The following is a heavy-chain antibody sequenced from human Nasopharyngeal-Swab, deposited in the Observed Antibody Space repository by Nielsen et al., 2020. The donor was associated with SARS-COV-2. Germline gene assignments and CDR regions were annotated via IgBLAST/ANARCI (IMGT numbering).Heavy chain of an antibody. CDR3: GGYSGYDYSSGYYYYYYMDV. D-gene: IGHD5-12*01. J-gene: IGHJ6*03. V-gene: IGHV3-30*03. Sequence: GESLKISCAASGFTFSSSGMDWVRQAPGKGLEWVAVISYDGSNEYYGDSVKGRFTISRDNSKNTLYLQMNSLRVGDTAVYYCGGYSGYDYSSGYYYYYYMDVWGKGTTVTVSS. CDR1: GFTFSSSG. CDR2: ISYDGSNE.